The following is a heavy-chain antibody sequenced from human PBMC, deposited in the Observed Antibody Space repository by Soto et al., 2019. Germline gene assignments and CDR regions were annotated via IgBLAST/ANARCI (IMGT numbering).Heavy chain of an antibody. V-gene: IGHV1-69*12. Sequence: QVQLVQSGAEVKKPGSSGKVSCKGSAGTFRTSAISWVRQAPGQGLEWVGGIMPVFRRPKYAQNFQDRVTITADESTSTAYMELNSLRSDDTAVYYCARDKDRLQLGGNYYFILDVWGQGTAVTVSS. J-gene: IGHJ6*02. CDR1: AGTFRTSA. CDR3: ARDKDRLQLGGNYYFILDV. D-gene: IGHD1-1*01. CDR2: IMPVFRRP.